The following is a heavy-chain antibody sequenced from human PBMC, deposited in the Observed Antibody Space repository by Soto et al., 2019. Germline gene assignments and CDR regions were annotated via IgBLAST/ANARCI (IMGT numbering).Heavy chain of an antibody. V-gene: IGHV1-8*01. Sequence: ASVKVSCKASGYTLTSYDINWVRQATGQGLEWMGWMNPNSGNTGYAQKFQGRVTMTRNTSISTAYMELSSLRSDDTAVYYCARGVGSGSYYNQYNWFDPWGQGTLVTVSS. CDR1: GYTLTSYD. CDR3: ARGVGSGSYYNQYNWFDP. D-gene: IGHD3-10*01. J-gene: IGHJ5*02. CDR2: MNPNSGNT.